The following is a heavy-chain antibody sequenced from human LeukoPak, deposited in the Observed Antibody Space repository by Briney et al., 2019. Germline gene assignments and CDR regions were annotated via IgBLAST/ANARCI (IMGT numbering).Heavy chain of an antibody. CDR1: GGSISSYY. D-gene: IGHD2-2*01. J-gene: IGHJ5*02. CDR3: ARETIVVVPAATSWFDP. Sequence: NTSETLSLTCTVSGGSISSYYWSWIRQPAGKGLEWIGRIYTSGSTNYNPSLKSRVTMSVDTPKNQFSLKLSSVTAADTAVYYCARETIVVVPAATSWFDPWGQGTLVTVSS. CDR2: IYTSGST. V-gene: IGHV4-4*07.